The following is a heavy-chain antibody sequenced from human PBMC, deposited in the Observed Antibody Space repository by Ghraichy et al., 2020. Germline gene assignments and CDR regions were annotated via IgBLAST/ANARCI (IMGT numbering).Heavy chain of an antibody. J-gene: IGHJ6*03. CDR1: GGSFSSGDYY. CDR3: ARSPAPRGYYYYYYYMDV. CDR2: IYHSGRT. D-gene: IGHD2-15*01. V-gene: IGHV4-30-4*01. Sequence: LSLTCTVSGGSFSSGDYYWNWIRQPPGKGLEYIGYIYHSGRTHYNPSLKSRVTISVDTSKNQFSLNLSSVTAADTAVYYCARSPAPRGYYYYYYYMDVWGKGTTVTVSS.